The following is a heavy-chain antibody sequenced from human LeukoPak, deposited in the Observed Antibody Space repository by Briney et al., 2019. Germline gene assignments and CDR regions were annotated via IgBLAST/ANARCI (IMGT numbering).Heavy chain of an antibody. CDR3: AREPYDSSGYYFRYFDY. CDR1: GGSISSYY. J-gene: IGHJ4*02. CDR2: IYYSGST. V-gene: IGHV4-59*01. Sequence: PSETLSLTCTVSGGSISSYYWSWIRQPPGKGLEWIGCIYYSGSTNYNPSLKSRVTISVDTSKNQFSLKLSSVTAADTAVYYCAREPYDSSGYYFRYFDYWGQGTLVTVSS. D-gene: IGHD3-22*01.